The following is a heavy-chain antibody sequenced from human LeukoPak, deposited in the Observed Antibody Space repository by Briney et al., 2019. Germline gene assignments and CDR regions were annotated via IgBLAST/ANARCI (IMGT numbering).Heavy chain of an antibody. CDR1: GYSISSGHY. V-gene: IGHV4-38-2*02. CDR3: AYQYNDWNYGDY. J-gene: IGHJ4*02. Sequence: SETLSLTCTVSGYSISSGHYWGWIRHPPGKGLEWIGSIYHSGSTYYNPSLKSRLTISVDTSKNQFSLKLLTVTAADAAVFYCAYQYNDWNYGDYWGQGTLVTVSS. CDR2: IYHSGST. D-gene: IGHD1-7*01.